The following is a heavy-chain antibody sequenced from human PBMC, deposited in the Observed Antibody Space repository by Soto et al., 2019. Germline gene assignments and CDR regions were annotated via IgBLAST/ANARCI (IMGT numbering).Heavy chain of an antibody. V-gene: IGHV3-7*04. D-gene: IGHD3-22*01. CDR2: IKQDGSEK. J-gene: IGHJ6*02. CDR1: GFTFSSYW. Sequence: GSLRLSCAASGFTFSSYWMSWVRQAPGRGLEWVANIKQDGSEKYYVDSVKGRFTISRDNAKNSLYLQMNSLRAEDTAVYYCARFYYDSSGYLPSPYYYYYGMDVWGQGTTVTVSS. CDR3: ARFYYDSSGYLPSPYYYYYGMDV.